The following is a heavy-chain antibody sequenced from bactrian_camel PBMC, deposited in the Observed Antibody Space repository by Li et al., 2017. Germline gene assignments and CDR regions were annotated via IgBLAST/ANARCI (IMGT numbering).Heavy chain of an antibody. CDR3: AADFTLARVLNGCPVLAKGGFAV. CDR2: IAPDGSR. CDR1: GLTFEGGN. V-gene: IGHV3S55*01. D-gene: IGHD3*01. J-gene: IGHJ4*01. Sequence: HVQLVESGGGAVQTGGSLRLTCTAVGLTFEGGNQGWYRETPGNEFELVSSIAPDGSRWYADSVQGRFTISQDNTKNTVYLQMNSLKPEDTAMYYCAADFTLARVLNGCPVLAKGGFAVWGQGTQVTVS.